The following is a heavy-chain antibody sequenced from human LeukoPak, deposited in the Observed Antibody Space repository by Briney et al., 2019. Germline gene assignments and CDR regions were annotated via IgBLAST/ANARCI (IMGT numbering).Heavy chain of an antibody. CDR3: ASLGHCSSTSCPHDY. J-gene: IGHJ4*02. V-gene: IGHV3-23*01. CDR2: NSGSGGST. Sequence: GGSLRLSCAASGFTFNSYAMSWVRQAPGKGLEWVSDNSGSGGSTYYADSVKGRFTISRDNSKNTLYLQMNSLRAEDTAVYYCASLGHCSSTSCPHDYWGQGTLVTVSS. CDR1: GFTFNSYA. D-gene: IGHD2-2*01.